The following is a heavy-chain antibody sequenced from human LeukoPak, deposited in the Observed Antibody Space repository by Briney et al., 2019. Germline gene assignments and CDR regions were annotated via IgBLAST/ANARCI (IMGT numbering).Heavy chain of an antibody. Sequence: ASVKVSCKASGYTFTSYDINWVRQATGQGLGWMGWMNPNSGNTGYAQRFQGRVSITRNTTISTAYMELSSLRSEDTAVYYCATLARSGYYYRPFDYWGQGTLVTVSS. CDR3: ATLARSGYYYRPFDY. J-gene: IGHJ4*02. D-gene: IGHD3-22*01. CDR1: GYTFTSYD. CDR2: MNPNSGNT. V-gene: IGHV1-8*03.